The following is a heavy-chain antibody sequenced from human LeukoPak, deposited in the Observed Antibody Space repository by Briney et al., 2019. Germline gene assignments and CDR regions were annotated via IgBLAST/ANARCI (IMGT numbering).Heavy chain of an antibody. D-gene: IGHD6-19*01. CDR2: ISRSGSPL. J-gene: IGHJ4*02. CDR3: AREVALAGHTRGWDYFDY. Sequence: GGSLRLSCVASGFTFSSYEMNWVRQAPGKGLEWVSYISRSGSPLYYADSVKGRFTISRDNAKNSMYLQMNSLKAEDTALYYCAREVALAGHTRGWDYFDYWGQGTLVTVSS. V-gene: IGHV3-48*03. CDR1: GFTFSSYE.